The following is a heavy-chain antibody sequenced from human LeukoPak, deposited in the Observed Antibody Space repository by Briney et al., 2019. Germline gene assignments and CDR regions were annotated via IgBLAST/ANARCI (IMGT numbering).Heavy chain of an antibody. Sequence: GGSPRLSCAASGFTFSSYAMHWVRQAPGKGLEWVAVISYDGSNKYYADSVKGRFTISRDNSKNTLYLQMNSLRAEDTAVYYCVSYCSGGSCQSDSDYWGQGTLVTVSS. CDR3: VSYCSGGSCQSDSDY. CDR2: ISYDGSNK. CDR1: GFTFSSYA. V-gene: IGHV3-30*01. J-gene: IGHJ4*02. D-gene: IGHD2-15*01.